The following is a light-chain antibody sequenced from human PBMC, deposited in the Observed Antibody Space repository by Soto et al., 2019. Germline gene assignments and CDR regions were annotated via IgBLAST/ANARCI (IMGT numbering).Light chain of an antibody. CDR1: SSNIGTNA. V-gene: IGLV1-44*01. Sequence: QSVLTQPPSASGTPGQRVTISCSGGSSNIGTNAVNWYQQLPGTAPKLLIYNNNQRPSGFPDRFSGSKSGTSASLGSSVRQYEDEADYYCAGCDGSRSGYVFGTGTKVTVL. CDR3: AGCDGSRSGYV. CDR2: NNN. J-gene: IGLJ1*01.